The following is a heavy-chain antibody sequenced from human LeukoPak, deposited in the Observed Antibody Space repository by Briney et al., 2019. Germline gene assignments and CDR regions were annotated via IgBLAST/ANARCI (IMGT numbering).Heavy chain of an antibody. J-gene: IGHJ3*02. D-gene: IGHD3/OR15-3a*01. CDR2: ISSSSSYI. CDR3: ARESIGLEGRGAVFDI. CDR1: GFTFSSYS. Sequence: PGGSLRLSCAASGFTFSSYSMNWVRQAPGKGLEWVSSISSSSSYIYYADSVKGRFTISRDNAKNSLFLQMNSLRAEDTAVYYCARESIGLEGRGAVFDIWGQGTMVTVSS. V-gene: IGHV3-21*01.